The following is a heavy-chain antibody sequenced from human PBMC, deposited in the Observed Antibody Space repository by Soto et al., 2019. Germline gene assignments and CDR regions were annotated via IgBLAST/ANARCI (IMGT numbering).Heavy chain of an antibody. CDR1: GFTFRSYT. CDR3: VGASMWTGKGLEY. Sequence: LRLSCATSGFTFRSYTLHWVRQTPGRGLQWVAVISYDGSNRYYADSVRGRFTISRDNSNSTLYLQMNSLRADDSAVYYCVGASMWTGKGLEYWGQGALVTVSS. CDR2: ISYDGSNR. V-gene: IGHV3-30-3*01. J-gene: IGHJ4*02. D-gene: IGHD3-10*02.